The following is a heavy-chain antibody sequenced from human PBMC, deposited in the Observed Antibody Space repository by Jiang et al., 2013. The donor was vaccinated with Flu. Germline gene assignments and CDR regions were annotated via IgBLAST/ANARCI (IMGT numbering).Heavy chain of an antibody. J-gene: IGHJ6*02. CDR3: ARGEGATTGYYYYYYGMDV. Sequence: SIYYSGSTYYNPSLKSRVTISVDTSKNQFSLKLSSVTAADTAVYYCARGEGATTGYYYYYYGMDVWGQGTTVTVSS. V-gene: IGHV4-39*07. D-gene: IGHD1-26*01. CDR2: IYYSGST.